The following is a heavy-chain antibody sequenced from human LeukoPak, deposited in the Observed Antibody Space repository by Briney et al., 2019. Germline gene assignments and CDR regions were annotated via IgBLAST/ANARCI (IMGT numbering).Heavy chain of an antibody. Sequence: PGGSLKLSCAASGFTFSGSAIHWVRQASGKGLEWVGRIRSKANRYATAYAASVKGRFTISRDDSKNTAYLQMNSLETEDTAVYYCAKDLGWIHFAYWGQGTLVTVSS. J-gene: IGHJ4*02. CDR2: IRSKANRYAT. V-gene: IGHV3-73*01. CDR1: GFTFSGSA. CDR3: AKDLGWIHFAY. D-gene: IGHD5-18*01.